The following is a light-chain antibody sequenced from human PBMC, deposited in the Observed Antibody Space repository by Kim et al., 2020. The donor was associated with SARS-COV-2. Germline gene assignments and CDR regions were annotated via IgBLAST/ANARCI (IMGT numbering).Light chain of an antibody. CDR2: DAS. J-gene: IGKJ5*01. CDR3: QQRSNWPRMT. CDR1: QSGSSS. Sequence: SSGERAAPPCRASQSGSSSLAWYQQKPGQAPRLLIYDASNRATGIPARLSGSGSGTDFTLTISRLEPEDFAVYYCQQRSNWPRMTFGQGTRLEIK. V-gene: IGKV3-11*01.